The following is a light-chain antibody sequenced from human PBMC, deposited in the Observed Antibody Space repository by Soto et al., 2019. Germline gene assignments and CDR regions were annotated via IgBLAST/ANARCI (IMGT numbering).Light chain of an antibody. CDR3: QQYNNCVT. V-gene: IGKV3-15*01. CDR1: QSVSSN. J-gene: IGKJ1*01. Sequence: EIVMTQSPATLSVSPGERATLSCRASQSVSSNLAWYQQKPGQAPRLLIYGASTRATGIPARFSGSGSGTEFTLTISILQSEDFAVYYCQQYNNCVTFGQGTKVEIK. CDR2: GAS.